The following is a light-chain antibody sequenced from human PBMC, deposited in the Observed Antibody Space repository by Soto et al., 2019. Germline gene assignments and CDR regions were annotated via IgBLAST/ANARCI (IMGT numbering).Light chain of an antibody. J-gene: IGLJ2*01. CDR2: DVS. Sequence: QSALTQPASVSGSPGQSITISCTGTSSDVGDYNYVSWYQQHPGKAPKLMIYDVSNRPSGVSNRFSGSKSGNTASLTISGLQAEDEADYYCSSYTSSDSPVVFGGGTKVTVL. CDR3: SSYTSSDSPVV. CDR1: SSDVGDYNY. V-gene: IGLV2-14*01.